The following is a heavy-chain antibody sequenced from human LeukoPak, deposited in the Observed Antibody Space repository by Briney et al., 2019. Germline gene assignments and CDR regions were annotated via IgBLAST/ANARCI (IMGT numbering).Heavy chain of an antibody. CDR2: TKQDGSDK. D-gene: IGHD6-13*01. Sequence: GGSLRLSCAAFGFTFSSYWMSWVRQAPGKGLEWVANTKQDGSDKYYVDSVKGRFTISRDNAKNSLYLQMNSLRTEDTAVYYCAKDRAAGVNDAFDIWGQGTMVTVSS. J-gene: IGHJ3*02. CDR1: GFTFSSYW. V-gene: IGHV3-7*01. CDR3: AKDRAAGVNDAFDI.